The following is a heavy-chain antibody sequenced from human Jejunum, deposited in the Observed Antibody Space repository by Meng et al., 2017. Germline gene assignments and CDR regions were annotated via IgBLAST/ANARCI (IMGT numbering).Heavy chain of an antibody. CDR3: ARDHWGSLDY. CDR1: GGSVSSSGYQ. Sequence: VQLQESCPGLVRPSETLSLICAVSGGSVSSSGYQWGWIRQPPGKGLEWIGYASTNYNPSLKSRVTISVDTSKNQFSLKLTSVTAADTAVYYCARDHWGSLDYWGQGVLVTVSS. J-gene: IGHJ4*02. V-gene: IGHV4-61*08. D-gene: IGHD7-27*01. CDR2: AST.